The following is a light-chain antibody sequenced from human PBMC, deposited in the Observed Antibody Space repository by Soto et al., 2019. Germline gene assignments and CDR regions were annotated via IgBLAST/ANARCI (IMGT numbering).Light chain of an antibody. J-gene: IGLJ2*01. V-gene: IGLV2-14*03. Sequence: QSVLTQPASVSGSPGQSITISCTGTSSDVGGYNYVSWYQHHPDKAPKLMIYDVNNRPSGVSHRFSGSKSGNTASLTISGLQPEDEAAYYCSSYSSTNTRMVFGGGTKLTVL. CDR1: SSDVGGYNY. CDR2: DVN. CDR3: SSYSSTNTRMV.